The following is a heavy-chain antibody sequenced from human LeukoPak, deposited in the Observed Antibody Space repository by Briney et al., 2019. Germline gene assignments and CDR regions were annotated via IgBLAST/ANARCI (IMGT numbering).Heavy chain of an antibody. J-gene: IGHJ4*02. V-gene: IGHV3-7*01. CDR2: IKQDGSEK. CDR3: ARESDSSSWRIGY. Sequence: QTGGSLRLSCAASGFTFSSYWMSWVRQAPGKGLEWVANIKQDGSEKYYVDSVKGRFTISRDNAKNSLYLQMNSLRAEDTAVYYCARESDSSSWRIGYWGQGTLVTVSS. D-gene: IGHD6-13*01. CDR1: GFTFSSYW.